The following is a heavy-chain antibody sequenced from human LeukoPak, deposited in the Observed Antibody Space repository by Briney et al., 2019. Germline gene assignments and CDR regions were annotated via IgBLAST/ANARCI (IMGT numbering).Heavy chain of an antibody. CDR1: GFTFSSYA. D-gene: IGHD1-26*01. V-gene: IGHV3-23*01. Sequence: GGSLRLSCAASGFTFSSYAMSWVRQAPGKGLEWVSAISGSGGNTFYADSVKGRFTISRDNSKSTLYLQMNSLRAEDTAVYYCAKDVGKWESLHFFDYWGQGTLVTVSS. J-gene: IGHJ4*02. CDR2: ISGSGGNT. CDR3: AKDVGKWESLHFFDY.